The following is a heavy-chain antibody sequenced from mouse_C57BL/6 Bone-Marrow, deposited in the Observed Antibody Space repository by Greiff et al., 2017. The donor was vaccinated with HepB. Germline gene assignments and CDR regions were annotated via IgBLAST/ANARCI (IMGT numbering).Heavy chain of an antibody. J-gene: IGHJ1*03. CDR2: ISDGGSYT. Sequence: EVKLVESGGGLVKPGGSLKLSCAASGFTFSSYAMSWVRQTPEKRLEWVATISDGGSYTYYPDNVKGRFTISRDNAKNNLYLQMSHLKSEDTAMYYCARAYYRYCDVWGTGTTVTVSS. CDR1: GFTFSSYA. CDR3: ARAYYRYCDV. D-gene: IGHD2-12*01. V-gene: IGHV5-4*03.